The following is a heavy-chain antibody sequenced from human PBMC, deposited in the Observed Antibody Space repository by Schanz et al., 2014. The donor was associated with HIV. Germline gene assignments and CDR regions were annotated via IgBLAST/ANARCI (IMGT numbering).Heavy chain of an antibody. Sequence: EVQLLESGGGLAQPGTSLRLSCTVSGFKFDEYGMSWVRQAPGKGLEWVSAISGSSITYSADSVKGRFTISRDNSKNTLYLQMNSLRAEDTAVYYCASPLLYDSLDVWGQGTTVTVSS. V-gene: IGHV3-23*01. J-gene: IGHJ6*02. CDR1: GFKFDEYG. CDR3: ASPLLYDSLDV. CDR2: ISGSSIT. D-gene: IGHD3-22*01.